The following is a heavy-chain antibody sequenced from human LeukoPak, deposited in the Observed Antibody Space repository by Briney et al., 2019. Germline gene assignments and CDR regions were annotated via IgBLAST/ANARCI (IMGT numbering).Heavy chain of an antibody. CDR2: IYSGGST. J-gene: IGHJ4*02. Sequence: GGSLRLSRAASGFTVSSNYMSWGRQAPGKGLEWVSVIYSGGSTYYADSVKGRFTISRDNSKNTLYLQMNSLRAEDTAVYYCARARLRYFDDPEYYFDYWGQGTLVTVSS. D-gene: IGHD3-9*01. CDR1: GFTVSSNY. V-gene: IGHV3-66*02. CDR3: ARARLRYFDDPEYYFDY.